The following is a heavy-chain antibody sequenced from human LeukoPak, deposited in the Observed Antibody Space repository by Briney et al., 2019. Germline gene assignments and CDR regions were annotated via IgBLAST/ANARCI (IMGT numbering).Heavy chain of an antibody. D-gene: IGHD5-18*01. J-gene: IGHJ3*02. CDR2: INHSGST. CDR3: ARLQLWLEKDAFDI. CDR1: GGSFSGYY. Sequence: PSETLSLTCAVYGGSFSGYYWSWIRQPPGKGLEWIGEINHSGSTNYNPSLKSRVTISVDTSKNQFSLKLSSVTAADTAVYYCARLQLWLEKDAFDIWGQGTMVTVSS. V-gene: IGHV4-34*01.